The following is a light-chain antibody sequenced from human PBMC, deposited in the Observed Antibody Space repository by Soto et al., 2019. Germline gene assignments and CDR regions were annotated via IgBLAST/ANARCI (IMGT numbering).Light chain of an antibody. Sequence: QSVLTQPPSVSGAPGPRVTISCTGSSSNIGAGYDVHWYQQLPGKAPKLLIYGNSYRPSGVPDRFSGSKSGTSASLAITGLQAEDEADYYCQSFDSSLRGVFGTGTKVTVL. V-gene: IGLV1-40*01. CDR2: GNS. J-gene: IGLJ1*01. CDR1: SSNIGAGYD. CDR3: QSFDSSLRGV.